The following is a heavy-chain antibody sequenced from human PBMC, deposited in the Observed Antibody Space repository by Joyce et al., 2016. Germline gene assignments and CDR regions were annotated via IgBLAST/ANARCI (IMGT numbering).Heavy chain of an antibody. CDR2: ITDSSSYL. CDR3: ARVGDTNAFDV. Sequence: EVQLVESGGGLVKPGGSLRLSCAASGFRFRTYSKNWVRQAPGKGLEWVSSITDSSSYLYYADSVKGRFTISRDNAKKSLYLQMNSLRAEDTAFYYCARVGDTNAFDVWGQGTLVTVSS. J-gene: IGHJ3*01. V-gene: IGHV3-21*01. D-gene: IGHD3-10*01. CDR1: GFRFRTYS.